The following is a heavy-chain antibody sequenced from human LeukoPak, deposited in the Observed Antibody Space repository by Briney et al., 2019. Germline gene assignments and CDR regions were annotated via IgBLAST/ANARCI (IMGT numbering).Heavy chain of an antibody. Sequence: GGSLRLSCAASGFTFSSYEMNWVRQAPGKGLEWVSYISSSGSTIYYADSVKGRFTISRDNAKSSLYLQMNSLRAEDTAVYYCARVLSGYGDYVDYYYYGMDVWGQGTTVTVSS. J-gene: IGHJ6*02. CDR1: GFTFSSYE. V-gene: IGHV3-48*03. CDR3: ARVLSGYGDYVDYYYYGMDV. CDR2: ISSSGSTI. D-gene: IGHD4-17*01.